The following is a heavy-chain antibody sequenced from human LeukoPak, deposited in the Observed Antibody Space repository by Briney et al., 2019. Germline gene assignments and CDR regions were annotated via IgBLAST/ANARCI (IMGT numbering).Heavy chain of an antibody. CDR1: GFTFSTYE. D-gene: IGHD3-10*01. CDR3: ARSLYSRRSAWFSYNGLDV. CDR2: ITSSGSTK. Sequence: PGGSLRLSCAASGFTFSTYEMNWVRQAPGKGLEWISYITSSGSTKYYADSVKGRFTISRDNARNSLSLQMNSLRAGDTALYYCARSLYSRRSAWFSYNGLDVWGQGTTVTVSS. J-gene: IGHJ6*02. V-gene: IGHV3-48*03.